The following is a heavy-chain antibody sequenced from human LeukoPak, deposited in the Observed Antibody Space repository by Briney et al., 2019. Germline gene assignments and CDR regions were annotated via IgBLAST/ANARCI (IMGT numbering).Heavy chain of an antibody. D-gene: IGHD4-23*01. CDR1: GFTFNSYA. J-gene: IGHJ4*02. V-gene: IGHV3-30*04. Sequence: GGSLRLSCAASGFTFNSYAMHWVRQAPGKGLEWVAVISYDGSDKYYADSVEGRFTVSRDNSKNTLFLQMNSLRAEDTAMYYCASPNDYDGNYFDFWGQGTLVTVSS. CDR3: ASPNDYDGNYFDF. CDR2: ISYDGSDK.